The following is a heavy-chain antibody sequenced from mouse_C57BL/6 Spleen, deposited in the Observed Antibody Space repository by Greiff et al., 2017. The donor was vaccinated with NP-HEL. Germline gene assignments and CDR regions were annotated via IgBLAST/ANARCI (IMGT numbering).Heavy chain of an antibody. V-gene: IGHV3-6*01. J-gene: IGHJ1*03. D-gene: IGHD3-1*01. CDR2: ISYDGSN. CDR3: AREGLRVLYFDV. CDR1: GYSITSGYY. Sequence: ESGPGLVKPSQSLSLTCSVTGYSITSGYYWNWIRQFPGNKLEWMGYISYDGSNNYNPSLKNRISITRDTSKNQFFLKLNSVTTEDTATYYCAREGLRVLYFDVWGTGTTVTVSS.